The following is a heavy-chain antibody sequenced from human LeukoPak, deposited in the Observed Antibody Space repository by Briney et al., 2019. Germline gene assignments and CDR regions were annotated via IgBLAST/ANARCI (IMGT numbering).Heavy chain of an antibody. J-gene: IGHJ4*02. Sequence: GGSLRLSCAASGFTFSDYYMSWIRQAPGKGLEWVSYISATGGTIYYADSVKGLFTISRDNAKNSLYLQMNSLRVEDTALYYCARNYPDGGGGRYFDWLLVFWGQGTLVTVSS. V-gene: IGHV3-11*04. D-gene: IGHD3-9*01. CDR3: ARNYPDGGGGRYFDWLLVF. CDR1: GFTFSDYY. CDR2: ISATGGTI.